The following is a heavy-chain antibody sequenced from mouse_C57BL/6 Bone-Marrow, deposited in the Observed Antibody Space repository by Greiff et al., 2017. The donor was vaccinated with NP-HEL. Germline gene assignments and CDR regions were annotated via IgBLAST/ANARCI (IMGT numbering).Heavy chain of an antibody. V-gene: IGHV1-75*01. CDR1: GYTFTDYY. CDR3: ARYYGSSYVPFFDY. Sequence: VQLQHSGPELVKPGASVKISCKASGYTFTDYYINWVKQRPGQGLEWIGWIFPGSGSTYYNEKFKGKATLTVDKSSSTAYMLLSSLTSEDSAVYFCARYYGSSYVPFFDYWGQGTTLTVSS. D-gene: IGHD1-1*01. J-gene: IGHJ2*01. CDR2: IFPGSGST.